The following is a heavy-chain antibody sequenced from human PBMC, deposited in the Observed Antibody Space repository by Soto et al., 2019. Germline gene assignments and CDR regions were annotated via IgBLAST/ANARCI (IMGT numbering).Heavy chain of an antibody. CDR2: IYYSGST. D-gene: IGHD6-19*01. V-gene: IGHV4-39*01. CDR3: ATFKEGAVAGPHILNWFDP. Sequence: PSETLSLTCTVSGGSISSSSYYWGWIRQPPGEGLEWIGSIYYSGSTYYNPSLKSRVTISVDTSKNQFSLKLSSVTAADTAVYYCATFKEGAVAGPHILNWFDPWGQGTLVTVSS. J-gene: IGHJ5*02. CDR1: GGSISSSSYY.